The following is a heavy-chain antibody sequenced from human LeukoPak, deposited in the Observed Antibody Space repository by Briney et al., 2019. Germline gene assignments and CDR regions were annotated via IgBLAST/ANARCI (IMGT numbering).Heavy chain of an antibody. D-gene: IGHD3-22*01. CDR1: GFTFSNYA. CDR3: AKRGQSDSSAYYFDY. V-gene: IGHV3-23*01. J-gene: IGHJ4*02. CDR2: ISGSGGST. Sequence: GGSLRLSCAASGFTFSNYAMNWVRQAPGKGLEWVSTISGSGGSTYYADSVKGRFTISRDNSKNTLYLQMNSLRAEDTAVYYCAKRGQSDSSAYYFDYWGQGTLVTVSS.